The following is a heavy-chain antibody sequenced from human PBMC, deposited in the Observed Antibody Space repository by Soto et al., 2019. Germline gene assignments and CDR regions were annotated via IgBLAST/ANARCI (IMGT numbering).Heavy chain of an antibody. CDR3: ARGARRDGYNLNAFDI. CDR2: INPNSGGT. CDR1: GYTFTGYY. Sequence: QVQLVQSGAEVKKPGASVKVSCKASGYTFTGYYMHWVRQAPGQGLEWMGWINPNSGGTNYAQKFRGRVTMTRDTSISTASMELSRLRSDDTAVYYCARGARRDGYNLNAFDIWGQGTMVTVSS. J-gene: IGHJ3*02. V-gene: IGHV1-2*02. D-gene: IGHD5-12*01.